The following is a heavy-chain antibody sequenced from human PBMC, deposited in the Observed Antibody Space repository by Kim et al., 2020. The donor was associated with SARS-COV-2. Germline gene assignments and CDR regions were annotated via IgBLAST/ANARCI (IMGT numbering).Heavy chain of an antibody. Sequence: GGSLRLSCAASGFTFSSYGMHWVRQAPGKGLEWVAVIWYDGSNKYYADSVKGRFTISRDNSKNTLYLQMNSLRAEDTAVYYCARYFRFGEPGGGYWGQGTLVPVSS. D-gene: IGHD3-10*01. V-gene: IGHV3-33*01. CDR2: IWYDGSNK. CDR1: GFTFSSYG. CDR3: ARYFRFGEPGGGY. J-gene: IGHJ4*02.